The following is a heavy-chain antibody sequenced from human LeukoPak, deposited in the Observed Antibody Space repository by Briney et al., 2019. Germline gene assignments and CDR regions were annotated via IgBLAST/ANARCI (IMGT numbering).Heavy chain of an antibody. V-gene: IGHV1-18*04. D-gene: IGHD3-9*01. Sequence: GAAVPVSCPASGYNFPIYGIHWVRPAPGQGLEWMGWIRSYNGNTHYAQKPQGRVTVTTDPSTSTAYMELRILRSDDTAVYYCASVNYNIMTVPAFYSYYYGMDVWGKGTTVTVSS. CDR1: GYNFPIYG. CDR2: IRSYNGNT. J-gene: IGHJ6*04. CDR3: ASVNYNIMTVPAFYSYYYGMDV.